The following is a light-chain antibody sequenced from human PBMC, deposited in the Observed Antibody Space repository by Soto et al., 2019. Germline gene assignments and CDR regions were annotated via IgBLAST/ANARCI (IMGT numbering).Light chain of an antibody. CDR2: DAS. J-gene: IGKJ5*01. CDR1: QSVSDY. Sequence: EIVLTQSPATLSLSPGERATLSFRSSQSVSDYLAWYQQKPGQAPRLLIYDASNRATGIPPRFGGSGSGTDFTLTISSLEPEDFAVYYCQQRSNWPITFGQGTRLEIK. CDR3: QQRSNWPIT. V-gene: IGKV3-11*01.